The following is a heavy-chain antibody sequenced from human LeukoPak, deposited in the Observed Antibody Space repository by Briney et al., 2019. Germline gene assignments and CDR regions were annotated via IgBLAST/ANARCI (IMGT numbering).Heavy chain of an antibody. CDR2: ISYDGSNK. Sequence: GGSLRLSCAASGFTFSSYGMHWVRQAPGKGLEWVAVISYDGSNKYYADSVKGRFTISRDNSKNTLYLQMNSLRAEDTAVYYCAKDRATYYYDSSGLFDYWGQGTLVTVSS. J-gene: IGHJ4*02. V-gene: IGHV3-30*18. CDR1: GFTFSSYG. CDR3: AKDRATYYYDSSGLFDY. D-gene: IGHD3-22*01.